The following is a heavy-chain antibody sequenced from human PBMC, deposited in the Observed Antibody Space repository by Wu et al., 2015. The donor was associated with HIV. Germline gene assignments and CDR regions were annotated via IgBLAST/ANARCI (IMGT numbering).Heavy chain of an antibody. Sequence: QLVQSGAEVKKPGSSVKVSCKASGGTFSYSAIAWVRQAPGQGLEWMGRIIPIFGKTNYAQKFQGRVTITADESSTTAYMELSSLRSEDTAVYYCARATGEDYYFDYWGQGTLVTVSS. CDR1: GGTFSYSA. CDR3: ARATGEDYYFDY. J-gene: IGHJ4*02. D-gene: IGHD7-27*01. V-gene: IGHV1-69*13. CDR2: IIPIFGKT.